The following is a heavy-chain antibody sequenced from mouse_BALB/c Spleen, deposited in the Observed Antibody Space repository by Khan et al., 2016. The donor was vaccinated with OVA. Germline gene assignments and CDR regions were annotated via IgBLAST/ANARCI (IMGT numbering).Heavy chain of an antibody. CDR2: ISYDGGN. V-gene: IGHV3-6*02. D-gene: IGHD1-1*01. CDR3: ARGGVVVPYWYFDV. Sequence: EVKLEVSGPGLVKPPQSLSLTCSVTGYSITSAYCWNWIRQFPGNKLEWMGYISYDGGNNYNPSLKNRISIPRDTSKNQFFLKLNSVTTEDTATYYCARGGVVVPYWYFDVWGAGTTVTVSS. CDR1: GYSITSAYC. J-gene: IGHJ1*01.